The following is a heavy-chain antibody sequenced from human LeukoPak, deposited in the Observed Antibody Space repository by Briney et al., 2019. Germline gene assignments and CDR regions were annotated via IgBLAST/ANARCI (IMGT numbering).Heavy chain of an antibody. Sequence: SETLSLTCAVSGGSISSGDYSWSWIRQPPGKGLEWIGYIYQSGSTLYNPSLKSRVTISMDRSKNQFSLKLSSVTAADTAVYYCAREQEGTAMVIRSKNFDYWGQGTLVTVSS. CDR2: IYQSGST. CDR3: AREQEGTAMVIRSKNFDY. CDR1: GGSISSGDYS. V-gene: IGHV4-30-2*01. J-gene: IGHJ4*02. D-gene: IGHD5-18*01.